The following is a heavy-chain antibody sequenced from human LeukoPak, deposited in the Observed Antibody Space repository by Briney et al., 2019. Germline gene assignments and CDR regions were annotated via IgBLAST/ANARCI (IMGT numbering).Heavy chain of an antibody. D-gene: IGHD3-22*01. CDR1: GFTFSDYN. J-gene: IGHJ6*03. CDR3: ARDLLGYNYHYMDV. Sequence: GGSLRLSCAASGFTFSDYNMNWVRQAPGRGLDWVSSISSSSSYIYYADSVKGRFTISRDNAKNSLYLQMNSLRAEDTAVYYCARDLLGYNYHYMDVWGKGTTVTVSS. V-gene: IGHV3-21*01. CDR2: ISSSSSYI.